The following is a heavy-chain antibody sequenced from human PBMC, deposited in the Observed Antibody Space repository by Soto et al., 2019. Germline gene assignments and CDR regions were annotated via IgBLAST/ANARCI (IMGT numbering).Heavy chain of an antibody. Sequence: GGSLRLSCAASGFTFSSYAMSWVRQAPGKGLEWVSAISGSGGSTYYADSVKGRFTISRDNSKNTLYLQMNSLRAEDTAVYYCARDRDGYNYNDYWGQGTLVTVSS. D-gene: IGHD5-12*01. J-gene: IGHJ4*02. CDR3: ARDRDGYNYNDY. V-gene: IGHV3-23*01. CDR2: ISGSGGST. CDR1: GFTFSSYA.